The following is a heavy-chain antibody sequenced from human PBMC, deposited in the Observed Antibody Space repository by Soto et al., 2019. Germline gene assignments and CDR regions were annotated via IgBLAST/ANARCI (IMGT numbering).Heavy chain of an antibody. CDR3: ARHNNHINYDIFTGYQAYYYYYMDV. Sequence: SETLSLTCTVSGGSIRSYCWTWIRQPPGEGLEWIGCICNSGSTNYNPSLKSRVTISVDTPKNQFSLKLSSVTAADTAVYYCARHNNHINYDIFTGYQAYYYYYMDVWGKGTTVTVSS. D-gene: IGHD3-9*01. CDR2: ICNSGST. J-gene: IGHJ6*03. CDR1: GGSIRSYC. V-gene: IGHV4-59*08.